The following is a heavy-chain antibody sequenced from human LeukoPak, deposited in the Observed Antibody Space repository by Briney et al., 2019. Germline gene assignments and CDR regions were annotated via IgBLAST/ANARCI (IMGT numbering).Heavy chain of an antibody. Sequence: GGSLRLSCAASGFTFSGSAMHWVRQASGKGLEWVGRIRSKANSYATAYAASVKGRFTISRDDSKNTAYLQMNSLKTEDTAVYYCARVAAPGNRFWFDPWGQGTLVTVSS. CDR1: GFTFSGSA. V-gene: IGHV3-73*01. CDR2: IRSKANSYAT. CDR3: ARVAAPGNRFWFDP. D-gene: IGHD6-13*01. J-gene: IGHJ5*02.